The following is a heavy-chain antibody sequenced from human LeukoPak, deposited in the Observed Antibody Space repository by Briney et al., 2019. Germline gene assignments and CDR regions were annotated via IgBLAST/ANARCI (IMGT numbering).Heavy chain of an antibody. D-gene: IGHD4-11*01. V-gene: IGHV4-61*03. CDR1: GGSISSDNYH. CDR2: VDHTGST. CDR3: ARGRVSSSTWYSTYYYFFYMDF. J-gene: IGHJ6*03. Sequence: PSETLSLTCTVSGGSISSDNYHWTWIRQPPGKGLEWIGYVDHTGSTKFNPSLNGRVSISRDTSNNFFSLRLRSVTAADTAVYFCARGRVSSSTWYSTYYYFFYMDFWGKGTTVTVSS.